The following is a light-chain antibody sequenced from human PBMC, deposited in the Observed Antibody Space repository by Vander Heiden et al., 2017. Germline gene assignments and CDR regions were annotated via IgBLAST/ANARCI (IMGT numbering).Light chain of an antibody. J-gene: IGKJ1*01. V-gene: IGKV1-8*01. CDR2: AAS. Sequence: AIRMTQSPSSLSASTGDRVTITCRASQGISSDLAGYQQKPGKAPKLLIYAASTLQSGVPSRFSGSGSGTEFTLTISSLQSEDFATYYCQQYYSYPRTFGQGTKVEIK. CDR1: QGISSD. CDR3: QQYYSYPRT.